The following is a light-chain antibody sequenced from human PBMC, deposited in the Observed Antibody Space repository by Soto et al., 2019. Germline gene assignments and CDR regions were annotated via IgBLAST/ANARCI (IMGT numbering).Light chain of an antibody. CDR2: EVS. J-gene: IGLJ1*01. CDR3: SSYAGSNNFEV. CDR1: SSDVGGYNY. V-gene: IGLV2-8*01. Sequence: QSALTQPPSASGSPGQSVTISCTGTSSDVGGYNYVSWYQQHPGKAPKLMIYEVSQRPSGVPDRFSGSKSGNTASLTVSGLQAEDEADYYCSSYAGSNNFEVFGTGTKLTAL.